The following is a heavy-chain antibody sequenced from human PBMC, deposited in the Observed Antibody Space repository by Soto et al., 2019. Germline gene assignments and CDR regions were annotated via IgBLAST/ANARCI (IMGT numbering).Heavy chain of an antibody. V-gene: IGHV3-11*01. CDR2: ISGSGSTI. CDR1: GFTFSAYY. Sequence: QVQLVESGGGLVKPGGSLRLSCAASGFTFSAYYMSWFRQAPGKGLEWVSSISGSGSTIYYADSVKGRFTISRDNAKNSLYRQMNSLRAEDTAVYYCARNQGYCSSTSCYPWFEPWGPGTLVTVSS. D-gene: IGHD2-2*01. CDR3: ARNQGYCSSTSCYPWFEP. J-gene: IGHJ5*02.